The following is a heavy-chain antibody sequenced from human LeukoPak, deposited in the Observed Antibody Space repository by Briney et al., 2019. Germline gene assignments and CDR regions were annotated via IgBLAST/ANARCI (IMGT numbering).Heavy chain of an antibody. J-gene: IGHJ4*02. CDR3: ARPSRGYSYGLDY. CDR2: INPNSGGT. V-gene: IGHV1-2*02. CDR1: GYTFTVYY. D-gene: IGHD5-18*01. Sequence: VASVTVSFTSSGYTFTVYYMHWGRQAPGQGLEWMGWINPNSGGTNYAQKFQGRVTMTRDTAISTAYMELSRLRSDDTAVYYCARPSRGYSYGLDYWGQGTLVTVSS.